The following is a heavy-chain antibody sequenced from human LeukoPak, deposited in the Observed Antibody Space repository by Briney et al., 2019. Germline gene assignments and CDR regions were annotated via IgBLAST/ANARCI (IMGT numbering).Heavy chain of an antibody. CDR3: TRDLGDTGPAPFGY. D-gene: IGHD5-18*01. Sequence: GGSLRLSCVASGFTFSDYAMNWVRQAPGKGLEWVGRTRNKANSYATEYAASVKGRFTISRDASKNSLYLQMNSLKTEDTAVYYCTRDLGDTGPAPFGYWGQGTLVTVSS. J-gene: IGHJ4*02. CDR1: GFTFSDYA. CDR2: TRNKANSYAT. V-gene: IGHV3-72*01.